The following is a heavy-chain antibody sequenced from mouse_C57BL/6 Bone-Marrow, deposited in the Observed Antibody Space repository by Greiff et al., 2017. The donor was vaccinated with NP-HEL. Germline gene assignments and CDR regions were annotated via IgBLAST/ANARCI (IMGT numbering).Heavy chain of an antibody. CDR2: IYPRSGNT. J-gene: IGHJ4*01. CDR3: ARRIGYYEDYAMDY. V-gene: IGHV1-81*01. Sequence: QVQLQQSGAELARPGASVKLSCKASGYTFTSYGISWVKQRTGQGLEWIGEIYPRSGNTYYNEKFKGKATLTADKSSSTAYMELRSLTSEDSAVYFCARRIGYYEDYAMDYWGQGTSVTVSS. CDR1: GYTFTSYG. D-gene: IGHD2-3*01.